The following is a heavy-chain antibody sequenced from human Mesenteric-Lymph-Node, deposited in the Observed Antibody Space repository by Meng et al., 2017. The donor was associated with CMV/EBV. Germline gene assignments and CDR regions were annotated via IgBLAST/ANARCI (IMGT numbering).Heavy chain of an antibody. CDR2: ISGSGTTT. CDR1: GLTFSSYV. J-gene: IGHJ5*02. D-gene: IGHD6-13*01. Sequence: CWAASGLTFSSYVMTWVRQAPGKGLEWVSGISGSGTTTYYADPVKGRFTISRDNSKTTLYLQMNSLRDEDTAVYYCAQGLAAARFDPWGQGTLVTVSS. CDR3: AQGLAAARFDP. V-gene: IGHV3-23*01.